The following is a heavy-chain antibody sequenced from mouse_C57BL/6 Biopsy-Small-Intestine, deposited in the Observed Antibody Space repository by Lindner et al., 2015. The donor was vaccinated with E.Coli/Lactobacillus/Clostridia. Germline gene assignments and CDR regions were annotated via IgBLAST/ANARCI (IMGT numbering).Heavy chain of an antibody. Sequence: VQLHESGGGLVKPGGSLKLSCAASGFTFSDYGMHWVRQAPEKGLEWVAFISSGSSTIYYADTVKGRFTISRDNAKNTLFLQMTSLRSEDTAMYYCAREGLYAFDYWGQGTTLTVSS. D-gene: IGHD2-12*01. J-gene: IGHJ2*01. CDR3: AREGLYAFDY. CDR1: GFTFSDYG. V-gene: IGHV5-17*01. CDR2: ISSGSSTI.